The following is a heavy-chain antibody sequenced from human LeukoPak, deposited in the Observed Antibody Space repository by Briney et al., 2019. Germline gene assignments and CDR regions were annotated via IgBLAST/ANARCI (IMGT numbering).Heavy chain of an antibody. CDR3: ARDVVSSGWYLFDY. Sequence: GGSLRLSCAASGFTFSSYSMNWVCQAPGKGLVWVSYISSSSSTIYYADSVKGRFTISRDNAKNSLYLQMNSLRAEDTAVYYCARDVVSSGWYLFDYWGQGTLVTVSS. D-gene: IGHD6-19*01. V-gene: IGHV3-48*01. CDR1: GFTFSSYS. CDR2: ISSSSSTI. J-gene: IGHJ4*02.